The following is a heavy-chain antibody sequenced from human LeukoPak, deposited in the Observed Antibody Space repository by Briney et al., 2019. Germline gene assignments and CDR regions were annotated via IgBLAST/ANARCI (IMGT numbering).Heavy chain of an antibody. Sequence: GGSLRLSCAASGFTFSSYVMSWVRQAPGKGLEWVSAINGPGTTFYADIVKGRFSVSRDISKNTLFLEMNSLRADDTAVYYCVKESPYPVGGTSRIYHFDNWGQGNLVTVSS. CDR2: INGPGTT. V-gene: IGHV3-23*01. J-gene: IGHJ4*02. CDR1: GFTFSSYV. CDR3: VKESPYPVGGTSRIYHFDN. D-gene: IGHD1-26*01.